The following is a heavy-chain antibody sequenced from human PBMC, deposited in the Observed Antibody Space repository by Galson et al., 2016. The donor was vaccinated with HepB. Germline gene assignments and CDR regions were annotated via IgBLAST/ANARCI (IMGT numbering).Heavy chain of an antibody. J-gene: IGHJ4*02. CDR2: ILYDGSKK. Sequence: SLRLSCAASGFRFSSYGMHWVRQASGKGLERVAVILYDGSKKYYADSVKGRFTISRDTSKNTLYLQMNSLRAEDTAVYYCAKDPYYYGSGIDLSFDYWGQGTLVTVSS. CDR1: GFRFSSYG. CDR3: AKDPYYYGSGIDLSFDY. V-gene: IGHV3-30*18. D-gene: IGHD3-10*01.